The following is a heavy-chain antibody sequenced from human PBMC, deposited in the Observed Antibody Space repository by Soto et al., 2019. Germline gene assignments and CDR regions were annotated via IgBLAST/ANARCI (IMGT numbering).Heavy chain of an antibody. J-gene: IGHJ6*02. CDR3: ARSEQLVGYDYYYYGMDV. D-gene: IGHD6-6*01. CDR2: IKQDGSEK. CDR1: GFTFSSYW. V-gene: IGHV3-7*01. Sequence: GGSLRLTCAASGFTFSSYWMSWVRQAPGKGLEWVANIKQDGSEKYYVDSVKGRFTISRDNAKNSLYLQMNSLRAEDTAVYYCARSEQLVGYDYYYYGMDVWGQGTTVTVSS.